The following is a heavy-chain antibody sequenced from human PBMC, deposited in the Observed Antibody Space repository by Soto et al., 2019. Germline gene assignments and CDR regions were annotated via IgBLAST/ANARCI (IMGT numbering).Heavy chain of an antibody. CDR1: GYTFDNFG. CDR2: INAHNGNT. CDR3: ARARMTYHYGMDI. D-gene: IGHD2-15*01. V-gene: IGHV1-18*04. J-gene: IGHJ6*02. Sequence: QGQLVQSGAEVKKPGASVKVSCTASGYTFDNFGINWVRQAPGQGLEWMGWINAHNGNTQYAQSLQGRVTMTTDTSTSTAYMELRSLSSDDTAVYYCARARMTYHYGMDIWGQGTTVTVSS.